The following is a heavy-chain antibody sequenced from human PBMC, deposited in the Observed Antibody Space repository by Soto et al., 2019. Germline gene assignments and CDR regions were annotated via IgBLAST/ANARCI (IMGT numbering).Heavy chain of an antibody. CDR2: IYHSGST. Sequence: SETLSLTCAVSGGSISNSNLWSWVRHPPGKGLEWIGNIYHSGSTNNNPSLKSRVTISIDKSNNQFSLKLSSVTAADTSVYYCARVGHNYGYIDFHYRGKGTLGSVSS. V-gene: IGHV4-4*02. D-gene: IGHD5-18*01. J-gene: IGHJ4*02. CDR3: ARVGHNYGYIDFHY. CDR1: GGSISNSNL.